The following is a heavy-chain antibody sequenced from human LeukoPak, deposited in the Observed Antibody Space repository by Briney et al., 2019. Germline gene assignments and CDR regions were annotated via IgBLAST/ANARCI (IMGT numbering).Heavy chain of an antibody. CDR1: GGSFSGYY. V-gene: IGHV4-34*01. CDR2: INHSGST. J-gene: IGHJ4*02. D-gene: IGHD6-13*01. Sequence: SETLSLTCAVYGGSFSGYYWSWIRQPPGKGLEWIGEINHSGSTNYNPSLKSRVTISVDTSKNQFSLKLSSVTAADTAVYYCARGMAAAGIDYWGQGTLVTVSS. CDR3: ARGMAAAGIDY.